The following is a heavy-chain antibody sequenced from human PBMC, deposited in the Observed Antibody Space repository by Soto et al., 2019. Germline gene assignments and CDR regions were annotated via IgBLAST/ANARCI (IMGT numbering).Heavy chain of an antibody. CDR1: GGSFSGYY. CDR3: ARGVEDYSNDPPVPCYYMDV. D-gene: IGHD4-4*01. Sequence: QVQLQQWGAGLLKPSETLSLTCAVYGGSFSGYYWSWIRQPPGKGLEWIGEINHSGSTNYNPSLKSRVTISVDTCKKQFSRKLSSVTAADTAVYYCARGVEDYSNDPPVPCYYMDVWGKGTTVTVSS. V-gene: IGHV4-34*01. J-gene: IGHJ6*03. CDR2: INHSGST.